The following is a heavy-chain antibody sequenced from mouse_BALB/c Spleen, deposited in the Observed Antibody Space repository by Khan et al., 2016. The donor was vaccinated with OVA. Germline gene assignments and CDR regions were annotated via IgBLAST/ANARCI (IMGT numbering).Heavy chain of an antibody. D-gene: IGHD2-3*01. CDR3: ARPAYDGYYDY. V-gene: IGHV1S137*01. Sequence: QVQLQQSGPELVRPGVSVKISCKGSGYTFTDYAMYWVKQSHAKSLEWIGLISTYSGNTNYNQKFKHKATMTVDKSYSTAYMELARLTSEDSAIYYCARPAYDGYYDYWGQGTTLTVSS. CDR2: ISTYSGNT. J-gene: IGHJ2*01. CDR1: GYTFTDYA.